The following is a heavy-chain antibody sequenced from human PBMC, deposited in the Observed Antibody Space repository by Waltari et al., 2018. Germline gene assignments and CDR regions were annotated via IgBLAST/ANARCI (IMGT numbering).Heavy chain of an antibody. CDR3: ARGINESFEP. D-gene: IGHD1-1*01. J-gene: IGHJ5*02. CDR1: GFTFSNYG. V-gene: IGHV3-NL1*01. CDR2: INSGGDST. Sequence: QVQLVESGGGVVQPGRSLRLSCAASGFTFSNYGMHWVRQAPGKGLECVSGINSGGDSTAYVDSVKGRFTISRDNSKNTLYLQMNSLRVEDTALYYCARGINESFEPWGQGTLVTVSS.